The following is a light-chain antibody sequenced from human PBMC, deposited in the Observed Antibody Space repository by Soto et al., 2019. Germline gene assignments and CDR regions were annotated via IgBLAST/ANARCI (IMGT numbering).Light chain of an antibody. Sequence: DIQMTQSPSTLSASVGDRVTITCRASQSISSWLAWYQQKPGKAPKLLIYKASSLESGVPSRFSGGGSGTDFTLNISSLQPDDFATYYCQQNYRATPWTFGQGTKVDIK. J-gene: IGKJ1*01. CDR3: QQNYRATPWT. CDR2: KAS. V-gene: IGKV1-5*03. CDR1: QSISSW.